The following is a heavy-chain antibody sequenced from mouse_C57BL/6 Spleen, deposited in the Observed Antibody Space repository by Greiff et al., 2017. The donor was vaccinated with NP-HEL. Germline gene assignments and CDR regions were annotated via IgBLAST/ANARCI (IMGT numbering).Heavy chain of an antibody. CDR2: IRRKSNNYAT. J-gene: IGHJ1*03. CDR1: GFSFNTYA. CDR3: GRSQYFDV. Sequence: DVQLVESGGGLVQPKGSLKLSCAASGFSFNTYAMNWVRQASGKGLEWVARIRRKSNNYATYYADSVQARFTNSRDDAESMLYLQMTSLKTEDTAIYYGGRSQYFDVWGTGTTVTVSS. V-gene: IGHV10-1*01.